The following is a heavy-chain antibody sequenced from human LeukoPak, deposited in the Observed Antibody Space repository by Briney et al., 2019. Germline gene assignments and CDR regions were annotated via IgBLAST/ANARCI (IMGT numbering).Heavy chain of an antibody. V-gene: IGHV3-30*04. J-gene: IGHJ4*02. CDR3: ARGPLRYFDWLFPYPFDY. Sequence: LPGRSLRLSCAASGFTFSSYAMHWVRQAPGKGLEWVAVISYDGSNKYYAGSVKGRFTISRDNSKNTLYLQMNSLRAEDTAVYYCARGPLRYFDWLFPYPFDYWGQGTLVTVSS. CDR2: ISYDGSNK. CDR1: GFTFSSYA. D-gene: IGHD3-9*01.